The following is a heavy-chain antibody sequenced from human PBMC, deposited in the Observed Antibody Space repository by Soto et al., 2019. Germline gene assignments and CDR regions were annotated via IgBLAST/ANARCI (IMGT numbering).Heavy chain of an antibody. D-gene: IGHD2-2*01. V-gene: IGHV3-74*01. J-gene: IGHJ3*02. CDR3: ARAQYLADDVFDI. CDR2: INSDGINT. Sequence: VQLVESGGGLVQPGGSLRLSCTASGFTFSSYWMHWVRQAPGKGLVWVSRINSDGINTSHADSVKGRFTISRDNAKSTLYLQMNSLRAEDMAVYYCARAQYLADDVFDIWGRGTVVTVSS. CDR1: GFTFSSYW.